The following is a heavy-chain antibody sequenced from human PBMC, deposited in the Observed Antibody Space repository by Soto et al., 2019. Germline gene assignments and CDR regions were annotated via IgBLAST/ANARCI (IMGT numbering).Heavy chain of an antibody. J-gene: IGHJ2*01. CDR2: IYYSGST. V-gene: IGHV4-39*01. Sequence: QLQLQESGPGLVKPSETLSLTCTVSGGSISSSSYYWGWIRQPPGKGLEWIGRIYYSGSTYYNPSLKSRVTRSVDTSKNQCSLKLSSVTAADTAVYYCARTIAAAGNWYFDLWGRGTLVTVSS. CDR1: GGSISSSSYY. D-gene: IGHD6-13*01. CDR3: ARTIAAAGNWYFDL.